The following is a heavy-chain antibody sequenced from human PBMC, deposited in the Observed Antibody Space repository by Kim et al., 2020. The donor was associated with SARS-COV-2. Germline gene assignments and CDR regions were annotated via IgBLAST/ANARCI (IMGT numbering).Heavy chain of an antibody. Sequence: GGSLRLSCAASGFTFSDSAMHWVRQAPGKGLEWVGRIRSKANSYATAYAASVKGRFTISRDDSKNTAYLQMNSLKTEDTAMYYCTSRRPLSTTGMTYGYPDGMDGGGQGTTLTLSS. CDR2: IRSKANSYAT. J-gene: IGHJ6*02. CDR3: TSRRPLSTTGMTYGYPDGMDG. D-gene: IGHD1-1*01. V-gene: IGHV3-73*01. CDR1: GFTFSDSA.